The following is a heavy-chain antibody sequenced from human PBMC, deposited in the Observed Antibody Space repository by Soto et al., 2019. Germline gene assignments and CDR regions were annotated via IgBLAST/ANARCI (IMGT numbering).Heavy chain of an antibody. D-gene: IGHD4-17*01. J-gene: IGHJ6*02. CDR1: GGTFSSYA. Sequence: QVQLVQSGAEVKKPGSSVNVSCKASGGTFSSYAISWVRQAPGQGLEWMGGIIPIFGTANYAQKFQGRVTITADEATSTAYMELSSLRSEDTAVDDCASDSGGTTVAFGMDVWGQGTTVTVSS. CDR3: ASDSGGTTVAFGMDV. CDR2: IIPIFGTA. V-gene: IGHV1-69*01.